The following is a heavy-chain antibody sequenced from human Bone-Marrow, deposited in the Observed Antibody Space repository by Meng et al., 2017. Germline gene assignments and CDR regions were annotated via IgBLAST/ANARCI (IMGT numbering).Heavy chain of an antibody. J-gene: IGHJ4*02. Sequence: SQTLSLTCAISGDSVSSNSAAWNWIRQSPSRGLGWLGRTYYRSKWFNDYAPSVKSRITVNPDTSKNQFSLQLNSVTPEDTAVYYCARDLDLSICYFEYWGQGVLVTVSS. CDR1: GDSVSSNSAA. CDR3: ARDLDLSICYFEY. D-gene: IGHD3-16*02. V-gene: IGHV6-1*01. CDR2: TYYRSKWFN.